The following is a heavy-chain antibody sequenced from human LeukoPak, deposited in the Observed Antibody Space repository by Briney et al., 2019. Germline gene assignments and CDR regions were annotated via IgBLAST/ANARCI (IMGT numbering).Heavy chain of an antibody. D-gene: IGHD6-19*01. V-gene: IGHV3-23*01. CDR2: ISGSGGST. CDR3: ARESSGWYLAAFNAFDI. CDR1: GFTFSSYA. Sequence: PGGSLRLSCAASGFTFSSYAMSWVRQAPGKGLEWVSAISGSGGSTYYADSVKGRFTISRDNSKNTLYLQMNSLRAEDTAVYYCARESSGWYLAAFNAFDIWGQGTMVTVSS. J-gene: IGHJ3*02.